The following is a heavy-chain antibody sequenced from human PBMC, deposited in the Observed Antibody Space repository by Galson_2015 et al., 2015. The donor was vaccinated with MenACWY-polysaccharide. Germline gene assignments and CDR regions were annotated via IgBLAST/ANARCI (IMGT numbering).Heavy chain of an antibody. CDR2: ISDTGRTL. J-gene: IGHJ3*01. D-gene: IGHD2-2*01. CDR1: GFTFKTYA. Sequence: SLRLSCAASGFTFKTYAMNWVRQAPGKGLEWISYISDTGRTLFYSDSVRGRFTISRDIARNSLYLQTNSLRDEDTALYYCARKYCTRKTCYLPDAFDVWGQGTMVTVSS. CDR3: ARKYCTRKTCYLPDAFDV. V-gene: IGHV3-48*02.